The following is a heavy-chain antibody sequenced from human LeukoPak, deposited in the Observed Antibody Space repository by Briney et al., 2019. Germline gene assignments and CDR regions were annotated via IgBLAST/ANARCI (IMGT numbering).Heavy chain of an antibody. J-gene: IGHJ5*02. Sequence: SETLSLTCTVSGGSISSGTYYWGWIRQPPGKGLEWIGSIYYSGGTYYNPSLKSRVTMSVDTSKNQFSLKLSSVTAADTAVYYCARLLRYCSSTSCYGNWFDPWGQGTLVTVSS. V-gene: IGHV4-39*01. D-gene: IGHD2-2*01. CDR1: GGSISSGTYY. CDR3: ARLLRYCSSTSCYGNWFDP. CDR2: IYYSGGT.